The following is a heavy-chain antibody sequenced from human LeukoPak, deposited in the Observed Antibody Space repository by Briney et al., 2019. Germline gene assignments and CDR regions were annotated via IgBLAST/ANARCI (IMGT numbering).Heavy chain of an antibody. CDR2: INHSGST. Sequence: SETLSLTCAVYGGSFSGYYWSWIRQPPGKGLEWIGEINHSGSTNYNPSLKSRVTISVDTSKNQFSLKLSSVTAADTAVYYCARRGRIAASKNWGQGTLVTVSS. CDR1: GGSFSGYY. CDR3: ARRGRIAASKN. J-gene: IGHJ4*02. D-gene: IGHD6-13*01. V-gene: IGHV4-34*01.